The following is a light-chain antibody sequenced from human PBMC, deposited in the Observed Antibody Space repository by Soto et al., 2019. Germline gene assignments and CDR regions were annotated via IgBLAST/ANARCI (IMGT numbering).Light chain of an antibody. V-gene: IGKV3-20*01. CDR1: QSVRSNY. J-gene: IGKJ4*01. Sequence: EIVLPQSPGTLSLSSGERATLSCRASQSVRSNYLAWYQQKPGQAPRLLIYGASSRATGIPDRFGGSGSGTGFTLTISRLEPEDFAVYYCQQYASSPLTFGGGTKVEIK. CDR3: QQYASSPLT. CDR2: GAS.